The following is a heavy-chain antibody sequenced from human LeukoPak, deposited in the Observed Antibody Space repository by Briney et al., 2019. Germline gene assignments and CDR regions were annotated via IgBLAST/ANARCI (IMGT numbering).Heavy chain of an antibody. Sequence: PSETLSCNSSGSGFTINSGYCWGRIPRPPLKGLEWIGSIYHSTSTSYNPPLKSRVTRSVDTSKNQFSLKLSSVTAADTAVYYWARGVYDSSGDFTYYFDYWGQGNLGTVSS. CDR3: ARGVYDSSGDFTYYFDY. CDR1: GFTINSGYC. CDR2: IYHSTST. D-gene: IGHD3-22*01. J-gene: IGHJ4*02. V-gene: IGHV4-38-2*02.